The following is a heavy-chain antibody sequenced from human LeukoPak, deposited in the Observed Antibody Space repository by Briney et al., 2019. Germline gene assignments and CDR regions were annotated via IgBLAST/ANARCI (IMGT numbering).Heavy chain of an antibody. D-gene: IGHD3-22*01. V-gene: IGHV5-51*01. J-gene: IGHJ4*02. CDR2: IYPGDSDT. CDR3: ARRGGHYYDTSGYQN. CDR1: GYSFTSYW. Sequence: PGESLKISCKGSGYSFTSYWIGWVRQMPGKGLEWMGIIYPGDSDTRYSPSFQGQVTISADKSINTAYLQWSSLKASDTAIYYCARRGGHYYDTSGYQNWGQGTLVTVSS.